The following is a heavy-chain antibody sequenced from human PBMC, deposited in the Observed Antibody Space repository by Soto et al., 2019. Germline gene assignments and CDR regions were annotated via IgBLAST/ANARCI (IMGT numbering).Heavy chain of an antibody. CDR2: IIPIFGTA. Sequence: SVKVSCKASGGTFSSYAISWVRQAPGQGLEWMGGIIPIFGTANYVQKFQGRVTITADESTSTAYMELSSLRSEDTAVYYCATYHCTNGVCYYYYGMDVWGQGTTVTVSS. V-gene: IGHV1-69*13. J-gene: IGHJ6*02. D-gene: IGHD2-8*01. CDR1: GGTFSSYA. CDR3: ATYHCTNGVCYYYYGMDV.